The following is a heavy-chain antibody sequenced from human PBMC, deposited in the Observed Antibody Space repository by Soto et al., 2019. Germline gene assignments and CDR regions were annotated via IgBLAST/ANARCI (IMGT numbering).Heavy chain of an antibody. V-gene: IGHV1-69*01. D-gene: IGHD3-9*01. J-gene: IGHJ4*02. CDR1: GGNFSSNG. CDR3: AKGGATYGLLTHDY. CDR2: IIPTFGTT. Sequence: QVQLVQSGAEVKKPGSSVKVSCKAPGGNFSSNGIRWVRQAPGQGLEFMGGIIPTFGTTNYAHKFRGRVTITADESTGTAYMELSSLRSDDTAVYYCAKGGATYGLLTHDYWGQGTLVTVSS.